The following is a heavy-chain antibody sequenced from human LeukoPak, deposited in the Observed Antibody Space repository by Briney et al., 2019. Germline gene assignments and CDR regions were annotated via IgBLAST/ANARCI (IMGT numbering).Heavy chain of an antibody. CDR3: ARGRYSGTTYYFDY. J-gene: IGHJ4*02. Sequence: GGSLRLSCAASGFTFSTSWMSWVRQVPGKGLEWVANIKKDGSKTYYVDSVKGRFTISRDNAKNSLYLQMNSLRAEDTAMYYCARGRYSGTTYYFDYWGQGTLVTVSS. D-gene: IGHD5-12*01. CDR1: GFTFSTSW. CDR2: IKKDGSKT. V-gene: IGHV3-7*03.